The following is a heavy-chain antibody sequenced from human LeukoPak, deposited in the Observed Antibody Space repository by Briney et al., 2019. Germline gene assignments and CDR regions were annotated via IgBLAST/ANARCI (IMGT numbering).Heavy chain of an antibody. CDR2: INTNTGNP. J-gene: IGHJ5*02. Sequence: ASVKVSCKASGYTFTSYYMHWVRQAPGQGLEWMGWINTNTGNPTYAQGFTGRFVFSLDTSVSTAYLQISSLKAEDTAVYYCARDGMVVWFGELSGWFDPWGQGTLVTVSS. D-gene: IGHD3-10*01. CDR1: GYTFTSYY. V-gene: IGHV7-4-1*02. CDR3: ARDGMVVWFGELSGWFDP.